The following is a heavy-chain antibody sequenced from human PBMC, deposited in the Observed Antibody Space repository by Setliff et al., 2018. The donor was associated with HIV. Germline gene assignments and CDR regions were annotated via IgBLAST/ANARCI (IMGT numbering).Heavy chain of an antibody. Sequence: SETLSLTCTVSGGSIRSDSYYWTWIRQPAGEGLEWIGRIYSSGNTNYNPSLESRVTISVDTSMNQFSLKLSSVTAADTAVYYCASLNYYDSSGYYPHWGQGTLVTVSS. J-gene: IGHJ4*02. CDR1: GGSIRSDSYY. V-gene: IGHV4-61*02. CDR2: IYSSGNT. D-gene: IGHD3-22*01. CDR3: ASLNYYDSSGYYPH.